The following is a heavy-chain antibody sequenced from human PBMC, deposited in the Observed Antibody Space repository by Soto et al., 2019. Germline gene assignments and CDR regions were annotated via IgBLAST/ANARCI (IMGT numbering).Heavy chain of an antibody. J-gene: IGHJ5*02. CDR3: AKDYLTSEAAAGTELNWFDP. V-gene: IGHV3-23*01. D-gene: IGHD6-13*01. CDR1: GFTFSSYA. Sequence: GGSLRLSCAASGFTFSSYAMSWVRQAPGKGLEWVSAISGSGGSTYYADSVKGRFTISRDNSKNTLYLQMNSLRAEDTAVYYCAKDYLTSEAAAGTELNWFDPWGQGTLVTVSS. CDR2: ISGSGGST.